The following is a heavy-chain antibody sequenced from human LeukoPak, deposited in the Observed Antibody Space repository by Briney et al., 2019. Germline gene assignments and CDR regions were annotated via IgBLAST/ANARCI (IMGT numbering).Heavy chain of an antibody. D-gene: IGHD3-22*01. CDR1: GFTFSSYW. Sequence: GGSLRLSCAASGFTFSSYWMSWVRQASGKGLEWVGRIRSKANSYATAYAASVKGRFTISRDDSKNTAYLQMNSLKTEDTAVYYCTRHFYDSSGYWRDYWGQGTLVTVSS. CDR3: TRHFYDSSGYWRDY. V-gene: IGHV3-73*01. J-gene: IGHJ4*02. CDR2: IRSKANSYAT.